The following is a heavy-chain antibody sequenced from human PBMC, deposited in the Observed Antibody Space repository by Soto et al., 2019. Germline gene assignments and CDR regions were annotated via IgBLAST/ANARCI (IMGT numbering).Heavy chain of an antibody. Sequence: EEQLVEFGGGLIQPGGSLRLSCAASGFTVRHNYMNWVRQAPGKGLEWVSVILSGGTTNYADSVRGRFTISRDNSKNTVYLEMNSLRAEDTAVYYCARGVAGTESPFDFWGQGTLVTVSS. CDR2: ILSGGTT. J-gene: IGHJ4*02. CDR3: ARGVAGTESPFDF. CDR1: GFTVRHNY. D-gene: IGHD6-19*01. V-gene: IGHV3-53*01.